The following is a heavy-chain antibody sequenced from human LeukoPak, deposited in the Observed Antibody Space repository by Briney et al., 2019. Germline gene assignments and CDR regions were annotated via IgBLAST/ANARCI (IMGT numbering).Heavy chain of an antibody. CDR2: IYTSGST. V-gene: IGHV4-61*02. J-gene: IGHJ6*03. CDR1: GGSISSGSYY. Sequence: SETLSLTCTVSGGSISSGSYYWSWIRQPAGKGLEWIGRIYTSGSTNYNPSLKSRVTISVDTSKHQFSLKLSSVTAAHTAVYYCARDVLGGYYYYYYMDVWGKGTTVTVSS. CDR3: ARDVLGGYYYYYYMDV. D-gene: IGHD1-26*01.